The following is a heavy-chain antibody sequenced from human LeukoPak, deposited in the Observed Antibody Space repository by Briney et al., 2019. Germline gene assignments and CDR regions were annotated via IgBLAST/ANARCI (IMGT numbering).Heavy chain of an antibody. Sequence: GGSLRLSCAASGFTFSSYAMHWVRQAPGKGLEWVAVISYDGSNKYYADSVKGRFTISRDNSKNTLYLQMNSLRAEDTAVYYCAKVLPIVVVKVDYFDYWGQGTLVTVSS. J-gene: IGHJ4*02. CDR3: AKVLPIVVVKVDYFDY. CDR2: ISYDGSNK. V-gene: IGHV3-30*04. CDR1: GFTFSSYA. D-gene: IGHD3-22*01.